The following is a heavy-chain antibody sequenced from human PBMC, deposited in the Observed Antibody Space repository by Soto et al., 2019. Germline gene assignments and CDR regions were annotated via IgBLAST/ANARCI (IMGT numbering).Heavy chain of an antibody. CDR2: IVVGSGNT. D-gene: IGHD3-22*01. Sequence: GASVKVSCKASGFTFTSSAVQWVRQARGQRLEWIGWIVVGSGNTNYAQEFQERVTITRDMSTSTAYMELSSLRSEDTAVYYCAADYDSSGYYPPLGYWGQGTLVTVSS. V-gene: IGHV1-58*01. CDR3: AADYDSSGYYPPLGY. J-gene: IGHJ4*02. CDR1: GFTFTSSA.